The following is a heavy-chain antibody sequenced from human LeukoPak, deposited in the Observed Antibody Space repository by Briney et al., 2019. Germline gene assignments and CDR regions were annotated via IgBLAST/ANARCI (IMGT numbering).Heavy chain of an antibody. J-gene: IGHJ4*02. CDR2: ISGSGGST. Sequence: GGSLRLSCAASGFTFSSYAMSWVRQAPGKGLEWVSAISGSGGSTYYADSVKGRFTISRDNSKNTLYLQMNSLRAEDTVVYYCAIRTTVTMAGGYFDYWGQGTLVTVSS. D-gene: IGHD4-17*01. V-gene: IGHV3-23*01. CDR1: GFTFSSYA. CDR3: AIRTTVTMAGGYFDY.